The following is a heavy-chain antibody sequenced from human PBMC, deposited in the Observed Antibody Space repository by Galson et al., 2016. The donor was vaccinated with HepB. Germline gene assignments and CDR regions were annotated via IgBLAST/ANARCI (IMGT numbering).Heavy chain of an antibody. CDR3: ARGAPRGGDCNNSFKI. V-gene: IGHV1-18*04. Sequence: SVKVSCKASGYIFTSYGLSWVRQAPGQGLQWMGWISTYNDNTNYPQKFQGRVTMTTDRSTNTVYLELRSLTSDDTAVYYCARGAPRGGDCNNSFKIWGQGTMVTVSS. CDR1: GYIFTSYG. CDR2: ISTYNDNT. J-gene: IGHJ3*02. D-gene: IGHD2-21*02.